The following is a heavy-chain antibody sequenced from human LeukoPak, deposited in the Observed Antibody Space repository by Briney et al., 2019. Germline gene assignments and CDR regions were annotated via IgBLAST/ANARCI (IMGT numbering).Heavy chain of an antibody. D-gene: IGHD3-10*01. CDR1: DGSISSGDSY. V-gene: IGHV4-30-4*01. CDR2: IFYSGNT. J-gene: IGHJ4*02. Sequence: SQTLSLTCTVSDGSISSGDSYWSWIRQPPGKGLEWLAYIFYSGNTYYNPSLKGRLSTSVDTSKNQFSLTLSSVTAADTAVYYCAAPGEGVLLSFWGQGVLVTVSS. CDR3: AAPGEGVLLSF.